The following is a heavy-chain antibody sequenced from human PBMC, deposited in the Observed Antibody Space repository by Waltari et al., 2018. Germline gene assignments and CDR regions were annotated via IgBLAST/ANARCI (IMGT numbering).Heavy chain of an antibody. V-gene: IGHV3-23*01. D-gene: IGHD1-26*01. CDR2: ISGDGYGT. CDR3: AKNYGSPGWFDP. CDR1: GFTFSSFG. Sequence: EVQLLESGGGLVQPGGSLRLSCVTSGFTFSSFGMSWVRQAPGKRLVWFLSISGDGYGTYYADSVKGRFTISRDNSKNALSLQMNSLRADDTAVYYCAKNYGSPGWFDPWAQGTLVTVSS. J-gene: IGHJ5*02.